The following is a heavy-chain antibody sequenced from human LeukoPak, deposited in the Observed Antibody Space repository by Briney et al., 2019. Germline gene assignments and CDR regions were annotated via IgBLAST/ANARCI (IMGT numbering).Heavy chain of an antibody. J-gene: IGHJ4*02. CDR1: GGSFSGYY. D-gene: IGHD5-12*01. V-gene: IGHV4-34*01. Sequence: PSETLSLTCAVYGGSFSGYYWSWIRQPPGKGLEWIGEINHSGSTNYNPSLKSRVTISVDTSKNQFSLKLSSVTAADTAMYYCARGRGGGYDFDYWGQGTLVTVSS. CDR2: INHSGST. CDR3: ARGRGGGYDFDY.